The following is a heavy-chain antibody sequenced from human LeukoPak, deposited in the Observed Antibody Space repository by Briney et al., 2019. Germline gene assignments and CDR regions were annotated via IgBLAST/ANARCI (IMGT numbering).Heavy chain of an antibody. Sequence: GGSLRLSCAASGFTFSSYGMRWVRQAPGKGREGVGVIWYDGSNKYYADSVKGRFNISRDNSKNTLYLQMNSLRAADTAVYYCARDQIWEPTGPFDYWGQGTLVTVSS. V-gene: IGHV3-33*01. CDR2: IWYDGSNK. CDR1: GFTFSSYG. D-gene: IGHD1-26*01. CDR3: ARDQIWEPTGPFDY. J-gene: IGHJ4*02.